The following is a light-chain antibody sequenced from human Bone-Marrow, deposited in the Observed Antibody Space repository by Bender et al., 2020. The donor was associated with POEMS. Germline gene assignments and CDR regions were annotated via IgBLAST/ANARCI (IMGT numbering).Light chain of an antibody. CDR3: SSYTSSSTRVV. CDR1: SSDVGSYNL. Sequence: QSALTQPASVSGSPGQSITISCTGTSSDVGSYNLVSWYQQHPGKAPKLMVYEDSKRPSGVSNRFSGSKSGNTASLTISGLQAEDESDYYCSSYTSSSTRVVFGGGTKLTVL. CDR2: EDS. J-gene: IGLJ2*01. V-gene: IGLV2-14*02.